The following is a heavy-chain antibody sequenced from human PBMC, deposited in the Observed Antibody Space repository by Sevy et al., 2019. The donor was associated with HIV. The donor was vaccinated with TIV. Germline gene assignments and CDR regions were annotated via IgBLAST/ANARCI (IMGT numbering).Heavy chain of an antibody. J-gene: IGHJ4*02. CDR3: SRSVFGSGTYLNDY. CDR1: GYSFTGYY. V-gene: IGHV1-2*02. CDR2: VNPNGGGT. D-gene: IGHD3-10*01. Sequence: ASVKVSCKASGYSFTGYYIHWVRQAPGQGLEWMGWVNPNGGGTNYAQKFQGRVTMTRDTFISTAYMDLTRLRSDDTAVYYCSRSVFGSGTYLNDYWGQGTLVTVSS.